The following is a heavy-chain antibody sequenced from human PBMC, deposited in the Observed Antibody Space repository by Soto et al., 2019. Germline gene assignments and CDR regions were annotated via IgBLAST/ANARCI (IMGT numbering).Heavy chain of an antibody. CDR1: GFTFSSYA. V-gene: IGHV3-23*01. CDR3: ANTYYGDYDSREYYFDY. Sequence: GGSLRLSCAASGFTFSSYAMSWVRQAPGKGLEWVSAISGSGGSTYYADSVKGRFTISRDNSKNTLYLQMNSLRAEDTAVYYCANTYYGDYDSREYYFDYWGQGTLVTVSS. CDR2: ISGSGGST. D-gene: IGHD4-17*01. J-gene: IGHJ4*02.